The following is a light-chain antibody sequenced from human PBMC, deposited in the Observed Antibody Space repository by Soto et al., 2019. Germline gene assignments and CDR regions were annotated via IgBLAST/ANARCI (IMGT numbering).Light chain of an antibody. CDR1: QSVSSN. CDR2: NAS. J-gene: IGKJ4*01. CDR3: QQYNNWPRT. V-gene: IGKV3-15*01. Sequence: DIVMTQSPASLSVSPGERATLSCRASQSVSSNLAWYQQKPGQAPRLLIYNASTRATGIPARFSGSGSGTEFTLTISSLQSEDFAVYYCQQYNNWPRTFGGGTKMEIK.